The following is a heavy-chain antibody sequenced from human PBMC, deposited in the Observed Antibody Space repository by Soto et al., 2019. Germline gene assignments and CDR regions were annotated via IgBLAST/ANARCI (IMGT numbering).Heavy chain of an antibody. J-gene: IGHJ4*02. D-gene: IGHD3-10*01. Sequence: QVELVESGGGVVQPGRSLRLSCAASGFTYSNYIMHWVRQDPGKGLEWVAIILHDGNNKYYADSVKGRFTISRDNSKNTLYLQMNSLRTEVTAIYYCARDDEGGSYCDLGYWGQGTLVTVSS. V-gene: IGHV3-30-3*01. CDR1: GFTYSNYI. CDR3: ARDDEGGSYCDLGY. CDR2: ILHDGNNK.